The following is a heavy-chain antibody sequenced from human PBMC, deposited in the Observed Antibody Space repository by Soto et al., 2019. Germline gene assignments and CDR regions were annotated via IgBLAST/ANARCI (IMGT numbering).Heavy chain of an antibody. CDR3: AKGPYYDFWSDHYRGYYFDY. D-gene: IGHD3-3*01. J-gene: IGHJ4*02. CDR2: ISGSGFST. V-gene: IGHV3-23*01. CDR1: GFTFSTHA. Sequence: DVQLLESGGGLVQPGGSLRLSCAASGFTFSTHAMNWVRQAPGKGLEWVSAISGSGFSTSYADSVKGRFTISRDNSKNTLYLQMNSLRAEDTAVYYCAKGPYYDFWSDHYRGYYFDYWGQGTLVTGSS.